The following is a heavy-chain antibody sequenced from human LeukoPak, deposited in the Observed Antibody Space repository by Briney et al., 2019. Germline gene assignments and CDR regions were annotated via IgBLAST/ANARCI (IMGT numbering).Heavy chain of an antibody. Sequence: ASVKVSCKASGYTFTSYDINWVRQATGQGLEWMGWMNPNSGNTGYAQKFQGRVTITRNTSISTAYMELSSLRSEDTAVYYCARGVPWFGELSPWGQGTLVTVSS. J-gene: IGHJ5*02. CDR2: MNPNSGNT. D-gene: IGHD3-10*01. CDR3: ARGVPWFGELSP. CDR1: GYTFTSYD. V-gene: IGHV1-8*03.